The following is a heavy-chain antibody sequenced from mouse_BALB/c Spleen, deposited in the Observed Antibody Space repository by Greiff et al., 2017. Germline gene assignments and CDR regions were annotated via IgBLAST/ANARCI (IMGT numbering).Heavy chain of an antibody. Sequence: EVQLQQSGTVLARPGASVKMSCKASRYTFTSYWMHWVKQRPGQGLEWIGAIYPGNSDTSYNQKFKGKAKLTAVTSTSTAYMELSSLTNEDSAVYYCTRQNWDVYFDYWGQGTTLTVSS. V-gene: IGHV1-5*01. CDR1: RYTFTSYW. J-gene: IGHJ2*01. CDR3: TRQNWDVYFDY. D-gene: IGHD4-1*01. CDR2: IYPGNSDT.